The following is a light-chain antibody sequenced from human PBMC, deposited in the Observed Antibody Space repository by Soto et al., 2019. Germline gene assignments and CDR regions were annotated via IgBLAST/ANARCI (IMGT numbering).Light chain of an antibody. CDR2: GSN. CDR1: SSNIGAGYD. CDR3: QSYDSGLPWV. Sequence: QSALTQPPSVSGAPGQRVTIFCTGTSSNIGAGYDVHWYQQLPGTVPKLLIYGSNNRPSGVPDRFSGSKSGTSASLAITGLQAEDEATYYCQSYDSGLPWVFGGGTQLTVL. J-gene: IGLJ3*02. V-gene: IGLV1-40*01.